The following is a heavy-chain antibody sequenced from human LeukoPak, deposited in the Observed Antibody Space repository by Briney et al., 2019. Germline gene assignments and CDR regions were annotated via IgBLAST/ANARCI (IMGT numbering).Heavy chain of an antibody. D-gene: IGHD6-13*01. CDR3: VREETPRRPGRYSSSWCTLGY. CDR2: INPNSGGT. J-gene: IGHJ4*02. Sequence: ASVKVSCKASGYTFTGYYMHWVRQAPGQGLEWMGWINPNSGGTNYAQKFQGRVTMTRDTSISTAYMELSRLRSDDTAVYYCVREETPRRPGRYSSSWCTLGYWGQGTLVTVSS. CDR1: GYTFTGYY. V-gene: IGHV1-2*02.